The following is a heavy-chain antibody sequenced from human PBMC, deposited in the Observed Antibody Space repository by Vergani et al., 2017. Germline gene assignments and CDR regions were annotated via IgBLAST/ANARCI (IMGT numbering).Heavy chain of an antibody. CDR2: ISSSSSYI. Sequence: EVQLVESGGGLVKPGGSLRLSCAASGFTFSSYSMNWVRQAPGKGLEWVSSISSSSSYIYYADSVKGRFTISRDTAKNSLYLQMNSLRAEATAVYYCARDGGGGYYYYYYGMDVWGQGTTVTVSS. D-gene: IGHD2-15*01. CDR1: GFTFSSYS. J-gene: IGHJ6*02. V-gene: IGHV3-21*01. CDR3: ARDGGGGYYYYYYGMDV.